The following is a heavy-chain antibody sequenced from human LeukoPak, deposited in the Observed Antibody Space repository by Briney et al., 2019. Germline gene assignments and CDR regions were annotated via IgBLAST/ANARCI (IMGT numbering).Heavy chain of an antibody. CDR2: ITSSGGAT. CDR1: GIAFSTYA. Sequence: GGSLRLSCAASGIAFSTYAMTWVRQTPGKGLEWVSAITSSGGATYYANSVKGRFTISRDNSKNTLYLQMNGLRAEDTAVYYCARVGTWELQRVFEYWGQGTLVTVSS. V-gene: IGHV3-23*01. CDR3: ARVGTWELQRVFEY. J-gene: IGHJ4*02. D-gene: IGHD1-26*01.